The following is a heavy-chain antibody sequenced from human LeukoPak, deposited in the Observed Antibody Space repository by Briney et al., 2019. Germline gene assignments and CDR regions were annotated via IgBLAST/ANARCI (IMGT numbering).Heavy chain of an antibody. CDR2: ISYDGSNK. Sequence: PGRSLRLSCAASGFTFSSYAMHWVRQAPGKGLEWVAVISYDGSNKYYADSVKGRFTISRDNSKNTLYLQMNSLRAEDTAVYYCASITRITGTVGGQVDVWGKGTTVTVSS. CDR3: ASITRITGTVGGQVDV. J-gene: IGHJ6*04. D-gene: IGHD1-7*01. CDR1: GFTFSSYA. V-gene: IGHV3-30-3*01.